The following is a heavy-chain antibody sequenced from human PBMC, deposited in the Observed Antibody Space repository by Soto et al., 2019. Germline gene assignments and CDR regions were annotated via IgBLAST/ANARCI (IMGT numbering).Heavy chain of an antibody. CDR2: IIPILGIA. D-gene: IGHD6-13*01. V-gene: IGHV1-69*02. Sequence: QVQLMQSGAEVKKPGSSVKVSCKASGGTFSSYTISWVRQAPGQGLEWMGRIIPILGIANYAQKFQGRVTITADKSTSTAYMELSSLRSEDTAVYYCARGGGIAAAGRADYGMDVWGQGTTVTVSS. J-gene: IGHJ6*02. CDR3: ARGGGIAAAGRADYGMDV. CDR1: GGTFSSYT.